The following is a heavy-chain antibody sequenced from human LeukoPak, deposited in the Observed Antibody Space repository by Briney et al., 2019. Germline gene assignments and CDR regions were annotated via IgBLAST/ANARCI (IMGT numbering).Heavy chain of an antibody. CDR1: GGXIRDLT. D-gene: IGHD7-27*01. V-gene: IGHV3-64D*09. CDR3: VRDLWGFDY. J-gene: IGHJ4*02. CDR2: VNVDGGST. Sequence: GGSLRLSCSASGGXIRDLTIHWVRQAPGKGLEYVSVVNVDGGSTHYGDSVKGRFTVSRDNSKNAVYLQMSSLRSEDTAVYYCVRDLWGFDYWGQGTLVTVSS.